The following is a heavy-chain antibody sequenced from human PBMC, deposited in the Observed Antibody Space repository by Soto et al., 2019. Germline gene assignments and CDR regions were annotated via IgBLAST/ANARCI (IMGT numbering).Heavy chain of an antibody. CDR1: VCSMRKYD. Sequence: PSETXSLTWTGAVCSMRKYDCNLIRHPAGKGLEWIGRIYSSGSTNYNPSLKSRVTMLVDTSKSQLSMNLNSVPAADQAVYYCARIGAHIYSGMEVWGQGTTVTVSS. J-gene: IGHJ6*02. CDR2: IYSSGST. CDR3: ARIGAHIYSGMEV. D-gene: IGHD2-21*01. V-gene: IGHV4-4*07.